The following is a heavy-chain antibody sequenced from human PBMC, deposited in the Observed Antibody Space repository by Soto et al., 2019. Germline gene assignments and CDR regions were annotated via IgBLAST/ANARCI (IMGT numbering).Heavy chain of an antibody. CDR3: AKDMAGSPGDP. CDR2: ISWNSGSI. Sequence: GGSLRLSCAASGFTFDDYAMHWVRQAPGKGLEWVSGISWNSGSIGYADSVKGRFTISRDNAKNSLYLQMNSLRAEDTALYYCAKDMAGSPGDPWGQGTLVTVSS. V-gene: IGHV3-9*01. CDR1: GFTFDDYA. J-gene: IGHJ5*02.